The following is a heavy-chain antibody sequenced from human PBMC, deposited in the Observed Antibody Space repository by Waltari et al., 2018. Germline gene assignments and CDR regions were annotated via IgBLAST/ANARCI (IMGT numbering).Heavy chain of an antibody. Sequence: EVQLVESGGGLVQPGGSLRLPCAASGFTFSSYWMSWVRQAPGKGLEWVANIKQDGSEKYYVDSVKGRFTISRDNAKNSLYLQMNSLRAEDTAVYYCARYQQLPIFAFDIWGQGTMVTVSS. CDR2: IKQDGSEK. CDR1: GFTFSSYW. CDR3: ARYQQLPIFAFDI. V-gene: IGHV3-7*01. D-gene: IGHD2-2*01. J-gene: IGHJ3*02.